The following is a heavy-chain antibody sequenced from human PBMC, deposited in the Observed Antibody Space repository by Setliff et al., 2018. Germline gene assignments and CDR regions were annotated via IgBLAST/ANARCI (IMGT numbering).Heavy chain of an antibody. CDR3: ARVPSYGSGSYYYYYYGMDV. CDR1: GGSFSGYY. D-gene: IGHD3-10*01. V-gene: IGHV4-34*01. J-gene: IGHJ6*02. Sequence: SETLSLTCAVYGGSFSGYYWSWIRQPPGKGLEWIGEINHSGSTYYKPSLKSRVTISVDTSKNQFSLKLSSVTAADTAVYYCARVPSYGSGSYYYYYYGMDVWGQGTTVTVSS. CDR2: INHSGST.